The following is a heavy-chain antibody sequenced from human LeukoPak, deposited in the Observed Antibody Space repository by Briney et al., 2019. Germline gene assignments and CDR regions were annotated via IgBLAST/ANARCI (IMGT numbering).Heavy chain of an antibody. J-gene: IGHJ4*02. Sequence: GSLRLSCAASGFTFSSYWMHWVRQAPGKGLVWVSRINSDGSSTSYADSVKGRFTISRDNAKSTLYLQMNSLRAEDTAVYYCARDTLSGYYFDYWGQGTLVTVSS. V-gene: IGHV3-74*01. CDR3: ARDTLSGYYFDY. CDR1: GFTFSSYW. D-gene: IGHD5-12*01. CDR2: INSDGSST.